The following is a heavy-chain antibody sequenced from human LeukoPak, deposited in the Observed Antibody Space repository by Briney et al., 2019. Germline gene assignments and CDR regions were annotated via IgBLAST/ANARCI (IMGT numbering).Heavy chain of an antibody. D-gene: IGHD6-6*01. J-gene: IGHJ4*02. CDR1: GGSISSSSYY. Sequence: PSETLSLTCTVSGGSISSSSYYWGWIRQPPGKGLEWIGSIYYSGSTYYNPSLKSRVTISVDTSKNQFSLKLSSVTAADTAVYYCARRPDGTSHFDSWGQGTLVTVSS. CDR3: ARRPDGTSHFDS. V-gene: IGHV4-39*01. CDR2: IYYSGST.